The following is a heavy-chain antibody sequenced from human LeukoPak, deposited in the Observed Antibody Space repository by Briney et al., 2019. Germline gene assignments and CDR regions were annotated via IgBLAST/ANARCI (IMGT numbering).Heavy chain of an antibody. CDR1: GYTFTSYD. CDR2: MSPNSGNT. CDR3: ARGQVVVPAASYYFDY. V-gene: IGHV1-8*01. J-gene: IGHJ4*02. Sequence: ASVKVSCKASGYTFTSYDINWVRQATGQGLEWMGWMSPNSGNTGYSQKFQGRVAMTRNTSTSTAYMELSSLRSEDTAVYYCARGQVVVPAASYYFDYWGQGTLVTVSS. D-gene: IGHD2-2*01.